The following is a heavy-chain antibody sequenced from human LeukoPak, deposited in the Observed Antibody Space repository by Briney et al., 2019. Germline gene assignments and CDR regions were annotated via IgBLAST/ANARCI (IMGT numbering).Heavy chain of an antibody. CDR1: GGSFSGYY. J-gene: IGHJ1*01. V-gene: IGHV4-59*01. CDR3: ARARGSSFQH. D-gene: IGHD1-26*01. CDR2: IYYSGST. Sequence: PSEILSLTCAVYGGSFSGYYWSWIRQPPGKGLEWIGYIYYSGSTNYNPSLKSRVTISVDTSKNQFSLKLSSVTAADTAVYYCARARGSSFQHWGQGTLVTVSS.